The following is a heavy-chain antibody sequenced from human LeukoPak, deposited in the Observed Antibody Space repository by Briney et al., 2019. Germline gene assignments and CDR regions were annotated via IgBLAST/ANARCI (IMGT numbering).Heavy chain of an antibody. CDR2: ISYDGSNK. Sequence: PGGSLRLSCAASGFTFSSYAMHWVRQAPGKGLEWVAVISYDGSNKYYADSVKGRFTISRDNSKNTLYLQMNSRRAEDTAVYYCAATDGYRGSGYGMDVWGQGTTVTVSS. CDR1: GFTFSSYA. D-gene: IGHD5-12*01. V-gene: IGHV3-30*04. J-gene: IGHJ6*02. CDR3: AATDGYRGSGYGMDV.